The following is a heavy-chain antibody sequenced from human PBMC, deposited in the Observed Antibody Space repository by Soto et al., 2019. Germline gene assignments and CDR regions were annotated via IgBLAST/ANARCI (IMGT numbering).Heavy chain of an antibody. CDR3: ARGTADYYDSSGFFDY. Sequence: GWSLRLSCAAPGFTLTTYSMNWVRQAPGKGLQWVSSISTNINYIYYADSVKGRFTISRDNAKNFLYLQMNSLRAEDTAVYYCARGTADYYDSSGFFDYWGQGALVTVSS. CDR1: GFTLTTYS. V-gene: IGHV3-21*06. J-gene: IGHJ4*02. D-gene: IGHD3-22*01. CDR2: ISTNINYI.